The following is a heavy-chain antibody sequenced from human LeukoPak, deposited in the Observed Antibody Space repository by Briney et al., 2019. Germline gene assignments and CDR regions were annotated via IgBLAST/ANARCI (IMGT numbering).Heavy chain of an antibody. Sequence: GESLKISCTGSGYTFNKLWIVWVRQMTGKGLEWLGSINPADSTTEYNPSFQGLVSFSADNSISSAHLQWSGLEASDTAKYYCAIMYNRGWGLLYWGPGTQVTVSS. CDR2: INPADSTT. D-gene: IGHD1-1*01. V-gene: IGHV5-51*01. J-gene: IGHJ4*02. CDR3: AIMYNRGWGLLY. CDR1: GYTFNKLW.